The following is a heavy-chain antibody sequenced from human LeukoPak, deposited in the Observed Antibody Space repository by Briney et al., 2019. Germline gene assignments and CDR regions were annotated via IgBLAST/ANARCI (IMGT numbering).Heavy chain of an antibody. CDR2: IKEDGDET. CDR3: VRDWDHFDFDS. Sequence: GGSLRLSCAASGFTFSSPWMIWVRQAPGKGLEWVANIKEDGDETYYVDSVKGRFTISRDNAKNTLYLQMKSLRAEDTAVYYCVRDWDHFDFDSWGLGTLVTVSS. V-gene: IGHV3-7*01. CDR1: GFTFSSPW. D-gene: IGHD3-9*01. J-gene: IGHJ5*01.